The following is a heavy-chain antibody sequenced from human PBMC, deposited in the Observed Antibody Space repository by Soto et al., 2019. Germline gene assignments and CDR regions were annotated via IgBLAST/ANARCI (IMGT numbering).Heavy chain of an antibody. Sequence: GASVKVSCKASGGTFSSYAISWVRQAPGQGLEWMGGIIPIFGTANYAQKFQGRVTITADESTSTAYMELSSLRSEDTAVYYCASRYSYGLYYFDYWGQGTLVTVSS. V-gene: IGHV1-69*13. J-gene: IGHJ4*02. CDR3: ASRYSYGLYYFDY. D-gene: IGHD5-18*01. CDR1: GGTFSSYA. CDR2: IIPIFGTA.